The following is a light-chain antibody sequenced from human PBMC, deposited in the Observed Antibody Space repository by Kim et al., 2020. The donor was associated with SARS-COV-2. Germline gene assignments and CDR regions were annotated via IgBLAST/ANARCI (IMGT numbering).Light chain of an antibody. V-gene: IGLV2-11*01. CDR3: CSYAGSNDLV. CDR2: DVS. Sequence: QSALTQPRSVSGSPGHSITISCTGTSSDVGGYNYVTWYQQHPGKAPKVIIYDVSKRPSGIPDRFSGSKSGNTASLTISGLQTEDEGDYHCCSYAGSNDLVFGGGTKVTVL. CDR1: SSDVGGYNY. J-gene: IGLJ2*01.